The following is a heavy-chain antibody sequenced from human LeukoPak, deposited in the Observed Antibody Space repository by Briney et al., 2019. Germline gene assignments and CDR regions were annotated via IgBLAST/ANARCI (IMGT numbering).Heavy chain of an antibody. CDR3: ARDTITVTTPYFDY. Sequence: ASVKVSCKASGYTFTGYYIDWVRQAPGQGLEWMGWINSDSGGTNYAQKFQGRVTMTRDTSTSTAYTELSSLRSDDTAFYYCARDTITVTTPYFDYWGQGTLVTVPS. CDR2: INSDSGGT. J-gene: IGHJ4*02. CDR1: GYTFTGYY. D-gene: IGHD4-17*01. V-gene: IGHV1-2*02.